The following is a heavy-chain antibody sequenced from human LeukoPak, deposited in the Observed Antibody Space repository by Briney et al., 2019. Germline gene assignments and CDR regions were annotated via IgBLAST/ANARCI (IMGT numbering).Heavy chain of an antibody. CDR2: IIPIFGTA. V-gene: IGHV1-69*05. J-gene: IGHJ4*02. Sequence: SVKVSCKASGGTFSSYAISWVRQAPGQGLEWMGRIIPIFGTANYAQKFQGRVTITTDESTSTACMELSSLRSEDTAVYYCASSKYYYDSSGYYYFDYWGQGTLVTVSS. D-gene: IGHD3-22*01. CDR1: GGTFSSYA. CDR3: ASSKYYYDSSGYYYFDY.